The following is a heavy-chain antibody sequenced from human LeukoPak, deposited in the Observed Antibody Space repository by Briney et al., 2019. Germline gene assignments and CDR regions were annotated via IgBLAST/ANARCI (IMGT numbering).Heavy chain of an antibody. CDR3: TTDWTLRRGRHLDY. CDR2: IKTKTDGATI. V-gene: IGHV3-15*05. CDR1: GFTFSSYS. D-gene: IGHD1-1*01. Sequence: GGSLRLSCAASGFTFSSYSMNWVRQSPGKGLEWLGRIKTKTDGATIQYAAPVKDRFTISRDDSKNSLYLQMHSVEIDDTGVYYCTTDWTLRRGRHLDYWGQGTLVTVSS. J-gene: IGHJ4*02.